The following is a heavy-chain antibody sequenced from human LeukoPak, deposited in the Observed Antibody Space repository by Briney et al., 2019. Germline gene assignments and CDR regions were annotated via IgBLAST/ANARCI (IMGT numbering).Heavy chain of an antibody. V-gene: IGHV3-53*01. D-gene: IGHD3-22*01. CDR2: IYSGGST. CDR1: GFTVSSNY. Sequence: SGGSLRLSCAASGFTVSSNYMSWVRQAPGKGLEWVSVIYSGGSTYYADSVKGRFTISRDNSKNTLYLQMNSLRAEDTAVYYCATESEYYYDSSGYYYVRPLNYWGQGTLVTVSS. CDR3: ATESEYYYDSSGYYYVRPLNY. J-gene: IGHJ4*02.